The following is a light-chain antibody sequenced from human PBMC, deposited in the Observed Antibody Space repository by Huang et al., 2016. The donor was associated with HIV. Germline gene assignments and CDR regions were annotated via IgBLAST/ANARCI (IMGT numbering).Light chain of an antibody. J-gene: IGKJ2*01. CDR2: GAS. V-gene: IGKV1-39*01. CDR1: QTISSC. Sequence: DIQMTQSPSSVSASVGDRLTITCRASQTISSCLNWYQQKPGKGPKLLIYGASSLHIGVSARFSGSGSGTDFTLTISRLQPEDFATYYCQHSCSSPYTCGQGTKVEIK. CDR3: QHSCSSPYT.